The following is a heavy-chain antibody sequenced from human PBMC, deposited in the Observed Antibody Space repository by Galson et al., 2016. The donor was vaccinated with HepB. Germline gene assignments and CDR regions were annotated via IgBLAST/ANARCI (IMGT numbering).Heavy chain of an antibody. V-gene: IGHV3-23*01. Sequence: SLRLSCAASGFTFASYAMSWVRQAPGKGLEWVSTISGSGSITYYADSVKGRFTISRDNSKNTVYLQMRTRRVEDTAIYYCAKVQRSGPYYNGRGFGPAFDNWGQGTLVTVSS. J-gene: IGHJ4*02. CDR3: AKVQRSGPYYNGRGFGPAFDN. CDR2: ISGSGSIT. CDR1: GFTFASYA. D-gene: IGHD3-10*01.